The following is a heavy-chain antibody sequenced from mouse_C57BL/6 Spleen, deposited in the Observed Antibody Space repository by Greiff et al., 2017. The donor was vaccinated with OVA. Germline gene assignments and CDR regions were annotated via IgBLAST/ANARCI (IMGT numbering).Heavy chain of an antibody. Sequence: EVKLMESGPGLVKPSQSLSLTCSVTGYSITSGYYWNWIRQFPGNKLEWVGYISYDGSNNYNPSLKNRISITRDTSKNQFFLKLNSVTTEDTATYYCASMGWSWYFDVWGTGTTVTVSS. CDR1: GYSITSGYY. CDR2: ISYDGSN. V-gene: IGHV3-6*01. J-gene: IGHJ1*03. CDR3: ASMGWSWYFDV. D-gene: IGHD2-3*01.